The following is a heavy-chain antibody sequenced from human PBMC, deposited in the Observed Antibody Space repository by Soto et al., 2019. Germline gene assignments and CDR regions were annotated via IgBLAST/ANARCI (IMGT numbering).Heavy chain of an antibody. CDR1: ELTFSNFR. Sequence: EVQLVESGGGLVQPGGSLRLSCAASELTFSNFRMHWVRQAPGKGLVWVALISNDGRSTNHADSVKGRFTISRDNAKSTLYLQLNSLRAEDTAVYYCARDTAGLSYWGQGTLVTVSS. J-gene: IGHJ4*02. V-gene: IGHV3-74*01. CDR2: ISNDGRST. D-gene: IGHD2-21*02. CDR3: ARDTAGLSY.